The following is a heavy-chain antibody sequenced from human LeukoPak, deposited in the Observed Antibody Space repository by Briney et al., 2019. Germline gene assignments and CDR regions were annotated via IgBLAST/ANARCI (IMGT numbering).Heavy chain of an antibody. CDR3: AFYCSSTSCSNDY. CDR1: GYTFTSCG. J-gene: IGHJ4*02. V-gene: IGHV1-18*04. D-gene: IGHD2-2*01. CDR2: ISAYNGNT. Sequence: ASVKVSCKASGYTFTSCGISWVRQAPGQGLEWMGWISAYNGNTNYAQKLQGRVTMTTDTSTSTAYMELRSLRSDGTAVYYCAFYCSSTSCSNDYWGQGTLVTVSS.